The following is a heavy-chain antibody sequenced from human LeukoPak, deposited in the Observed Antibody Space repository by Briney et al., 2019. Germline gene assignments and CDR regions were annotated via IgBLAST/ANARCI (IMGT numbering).Heavy chain of an antibody. J-gene: IGHJ5*02. CDR2: IYYSGST. CDR1: GGSISSYY. CDR3: ARNLMITFGGVIVHGWFDP. D-gene: IGHD3-16*02. V-gene: IGHV4-59*01. Sequence: SETLSLTCTVSGGSISSYYWSWIRQPPGKGLEWIGYIYYSGSTNYNPSLKSRVTISVDTSKNQFPLKLSSVTAADTAVYYCARNLMITFGGVIVHGWFDPWGQGTLVTVSS.